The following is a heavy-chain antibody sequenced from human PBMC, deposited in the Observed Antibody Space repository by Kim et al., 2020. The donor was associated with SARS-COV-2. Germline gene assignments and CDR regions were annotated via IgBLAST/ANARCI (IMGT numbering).Heavy chain of an antibody. D-gene: IGHD3-22*01. V-gene: IGHV3-11*05. CDR3: ARGHTMIFY. Sequence: RSPTNYANTGKGRFTTTRDNAKTSLYLQMNGLRAEDTAVYYCARGHTMIFYWGQGTLVTVSS. CDR2: RSPT. J-gene: IGHJ4*02.